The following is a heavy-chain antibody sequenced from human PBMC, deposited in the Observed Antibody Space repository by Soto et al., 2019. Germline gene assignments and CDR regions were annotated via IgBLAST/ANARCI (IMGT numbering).Heavy chain of an antibody. CDR1: GGSISSSDYY. V-gene: IGHV4-30-4*01. CDR3: ARIVESGYTIDFDL. Sequence: QVQLQESGPGLVKPSQTLSVTCTVPGGSISSSDYYWGWIRQPPGKGLEWIGYIYYSGSTNYNPSLSSRVSISVDTSKNQFSLNLSSVTAADTAVYYCARIVESGYTIDFDLWGRGTLVTVSS. J-gene: IGHJ2*01. D-gene: IGHD3-16*02. CDR2: IYYSGST.